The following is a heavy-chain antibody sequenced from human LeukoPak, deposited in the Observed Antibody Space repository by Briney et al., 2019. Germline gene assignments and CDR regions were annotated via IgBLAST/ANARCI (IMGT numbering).Heavy chain of an antibody. Sequence: GGSLRLSCAASGFTFSSYAMSWVRLAPGKGLEWVSAISGSGGSTYYADSVKGRFTISRDNSKNTLYLQMNSLRAEDTAVYYCAKDQVGNQWLIQLYYYYGMDVWGQGTTVTVSS. V-gene: IGHV3-23*01. J-gene: IGHJ6*02. D-gene: IGHD6-19*01. CDR1: GFTFSSYA. CDR3: AKDQVGNQWLIQLYYYYGMDV. CDR2: ISGSGGST.